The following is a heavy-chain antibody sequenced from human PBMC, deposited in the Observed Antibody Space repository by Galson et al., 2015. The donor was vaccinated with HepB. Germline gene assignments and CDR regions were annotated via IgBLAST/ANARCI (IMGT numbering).Heavy chain of an antibody. V-gene: IGHV1-69*13. Sequence: SVKVSCKASGGTFSSYAISVGRQAPGQVLEWMVGIIPIFGTANYAQKFQGRVTITADQSTSTSYMELSIRRSEDTAVYYSARVDFGYWGQGTLVTVSS. CDR2: IIPIFGTA. D-gene: IGHD2-15*01. J-gene: IGHJ4*02. CDR3: ARVDFGY. CDR1: GGTFSSYA.